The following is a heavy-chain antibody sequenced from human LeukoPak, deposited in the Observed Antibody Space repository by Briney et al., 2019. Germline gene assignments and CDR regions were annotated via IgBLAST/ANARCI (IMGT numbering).Heavy chain of an antibody. J-gene: IGHJ4*02. CDR1: GFSFSSHA. V-gene: IGHV3-23*01. CDR2: IDISGGST. Sequence: GGSLRLSCAASGFSFSSHAMCWVRQAPGKGLEWVSSIDISGGSTYYADSVQGRFTISRDNSKNTLSLHMNSLRAEDTALYYCARDLDSSGYYHVVDSWGQGALVTVSS. D-gene: IGHD3-22*01. CDR3: ARDLDSSGYYHVVDS.